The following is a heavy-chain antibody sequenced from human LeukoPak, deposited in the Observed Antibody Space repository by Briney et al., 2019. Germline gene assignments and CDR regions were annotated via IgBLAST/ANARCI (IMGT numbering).Heavy chain of an antibody. CDR1: GFTFSDYY. Sequence: KPGGSLRLSCAASGFTFSDYYMSWIRQAPGKGLEWVSYISSIGSTIYYADSVKGRFTISRDNAKNSPYLQMNSLRAEDTAVYYCARDKDGYNVFDYWGQGTLVTVSS. J-gene: IGHJ4*02. CDR3: ARDKDGYNVFDY. V-gene: IGHV3-11*01. D-gene: IGHD5-24*01. CDR2: ISSIGSTI.